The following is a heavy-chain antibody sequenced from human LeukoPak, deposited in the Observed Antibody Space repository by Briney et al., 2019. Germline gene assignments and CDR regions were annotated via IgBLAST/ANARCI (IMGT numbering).Heavy chain of an antibody. CDR2: IRSKGYGGTT. CDR3: TRGGDGYNLVDY. V-gene: IGHV3-49*03. Sequence: GGSLRLSCTASGFIFGDYAMSWFRQAPGKGLEWIGFIRSKGYGGTTEYAASVKGRFTILRDDSKSIAYLQMNSLKTGDTAVYYCTRGGDGYNLVDYWGQGTLVTVSS. CDR1: GFIFGDYA. D-gene: IGHD5-24*01. J-gene: IGHJ4*02.